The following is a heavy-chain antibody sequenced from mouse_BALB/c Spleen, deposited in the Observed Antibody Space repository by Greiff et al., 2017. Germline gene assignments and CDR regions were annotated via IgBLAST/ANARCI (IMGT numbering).Heavy chain of an antibody. V-gene: IGHV1S81*02. J-gene: IGHJ3*01. CDR2: INPSNGGT. CDR1: GYTFTSYY. CDR3: TRDDYGSGCY. Sequence: QVQLKQSGAELVKPGASVKLSCKASGYTFTSYYMYWVKQRPGQGLEWIGEINPSNGGTNFNEKFKSKATLTVDKSSSTAYMQLSSLTSEDSAVYYCTRDDYGSGCYWGQGTLVTVSA. D-gene: IGHD2-4*01.